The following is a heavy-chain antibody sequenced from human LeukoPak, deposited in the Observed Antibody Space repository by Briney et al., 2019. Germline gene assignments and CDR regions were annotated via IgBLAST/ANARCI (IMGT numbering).Heavy chain of an antibody. D-gene: IGHD3-22*01. CDR2: ISLSGSTI. Sequence: GGSLRLSCAASGFTFSSCEMNWVRQAPGKGLEWVSYISLSGSTIYYADSVKGRFTISRDNAKNSLYLQMNSLRAEDTAVYYCARARVVAIYYYYMDVWGKGTTVTVSS. CDR3: ARARVVAIYYYYMDV. CDR1: GFTFSSCE. V-gene: IGHV3-48*03. J-gene: IGHJ6*03.